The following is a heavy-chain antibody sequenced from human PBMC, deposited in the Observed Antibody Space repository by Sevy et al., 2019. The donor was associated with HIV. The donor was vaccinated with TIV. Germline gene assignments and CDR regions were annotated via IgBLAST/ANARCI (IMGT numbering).Heavy chain of an antibody. J-gene: IGHJ4*02. CDR1: YLTFSAYA. Sequence: GGSLRLSCAASYLTFSAYAMSWVRQAPGKGLEWVSAISGSVTGTSFADSVKGRFTISRDNSKNTLYLQMNSLRPEDTAVYYCSKDRDWLGGHYFDSWGQGTLVTVSS. D-gene: IGHD6-19*01. CDR2: ISGSVTGT. V-gene: IGHV3-23*01. CDR3: SKDRDWLGGHYFDS.